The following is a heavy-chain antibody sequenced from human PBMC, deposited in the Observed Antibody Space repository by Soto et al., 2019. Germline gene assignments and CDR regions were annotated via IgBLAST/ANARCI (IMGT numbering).Heavy chain of an antibody. CDR2: IIPIFGTA. Sequence: SVKVSCKASGGTFSSYAISWVRQAPGQGLEWMGGIIPIFGTANYAQKFQGRVTITADESTSTAYMELSSLRSEDTAVYYCARDYGAYYYDSSCPDQVLYWFDPCGQGSPVTVS. CDR3: ARDYGAYYYDSSCPDQVLYWFDP. J-gene: IGHJ5*02. CDR1: GGTFSSYA. V-gene: IGHV1-69*13. D-gene: IGHD3-22*01.